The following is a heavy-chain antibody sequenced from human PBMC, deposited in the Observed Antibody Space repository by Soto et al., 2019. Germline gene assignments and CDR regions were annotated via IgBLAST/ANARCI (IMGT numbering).Heavy chain of an antibody. D-gene: IGHD2-15*01. CDR3: ARGFKGCISAACYSPSDY. V-gene: IGHV1-69*08. CDR2: FIPVVGTT. Sequence: QVQLVQSGAEVKKPGSSVKVSCKASGGTFSTYTITWVRQAPGQRLEWMGRFIPVVGTTNYVQKFQGRVTIPADTSTSTAYMELSSLRSEDTAIYYCARGFKGCISAACYSPSDYWGQGTLVTVSS. J-gene: IGHJ4*02. CDR1: GGTFSTYT.